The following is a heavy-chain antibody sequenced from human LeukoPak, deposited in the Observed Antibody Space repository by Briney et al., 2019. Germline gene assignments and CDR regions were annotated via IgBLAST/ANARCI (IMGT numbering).Heavy chain of an antibody. CDR2: ISGSGGST. Sequence: GGSLRLSCAASGFTVSSNYMSWVRQAPGKGLEWVSAISGSGGSTYYADSVKGRFTISRDNSKNTLYLQMNSLRAEDTAVYYCACEPYSSSWYYVYWGQGTLVTVSS. J-gene: IGHJ4*02. V-gene: IGHV3-23*01. CDR1: GFTVSSNY. CDR3: ACEPYSSSWYYVY. D-gene: IGHD6-13*01.